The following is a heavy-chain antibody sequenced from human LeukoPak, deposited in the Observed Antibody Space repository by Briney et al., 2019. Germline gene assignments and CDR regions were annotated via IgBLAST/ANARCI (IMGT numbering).Heavy chain of an antibody. V-gene: IGHV4-59*01. J-gene: IGHJ4*02. CDR2: IYYSGST. CDR3: AADDYDSSGYYRPYFDY. D-gene: IGHD3-22*01. CDR1: GGSISSYY. Sequence: SSETLSLTCTVSGGSISSYYWSWIRQPPGKGLEWIGYIYYSGSTNYNPSLKSRVTISVDTSKNQFSLKLSSATAADTAVYYCAADDYDSSGYYRPYFDYWGQGTLVTVSS.